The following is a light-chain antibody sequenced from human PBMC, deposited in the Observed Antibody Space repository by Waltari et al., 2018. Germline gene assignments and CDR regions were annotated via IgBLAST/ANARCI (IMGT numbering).Light chain of an antibody. CDR2: AVT. Sequence: QSALTQPASVSGSPGQSITISCTGTSSDVGAYDFVSWYQQHPGKAPKLLIYAVTSRPSGISDHFSGSTSGNTASLTISGLQTEDEADYYCSSYTSSSTYVFGTVTKVTVL. CDR1: SSDVGAYDF. V-gene: IGLV2-14*03. CDR3: SSYTSSSTYV. J-gene: IGLJ1*01.